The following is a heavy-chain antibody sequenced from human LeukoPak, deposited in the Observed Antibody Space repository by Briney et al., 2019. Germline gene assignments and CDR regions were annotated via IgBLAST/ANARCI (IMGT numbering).Heavy chain of an antibody. CDR1: GGSISSYY. CDR3: ARSAIDAFDI. Sequence: PSETLSLTCTVSGGSISSYYWSWIRQPPGKGLECIGYIYNSGSTNYNPSLKSRVSISVDTSKNQFSLKQSSVTAADTAVYYCARSAIDAFDIWGQGTMVTVSS. D-gene: IGHD6-25*01. J-gene: IGHJ3*02. CDR2: IYNSGST. V-gene: IGHV4-59*08.